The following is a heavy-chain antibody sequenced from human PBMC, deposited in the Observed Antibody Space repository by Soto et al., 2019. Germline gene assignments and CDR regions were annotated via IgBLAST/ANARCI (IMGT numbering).Heavy chain of an antibody. V-gene: IGHV4-31*03. J-gene: IGHJ5*02. D-gene: IGHD3-22*01. CDR1: GGSISSGGYY. Sequence: QVQLQESGPGLVKPSQTLSLTCTVSGGSISSGGYYWSWIRQHPGKGLEWIGYIYYSGSTYYNPSLKSRVTISVDTSKNQFSLKLSSVTAADTAVYYCARDLLYYYDSSGYPRTGWFDPWGQGTLVTVSS. CDR3: ARDLLYYYDSSGYPRTGWFDP. CDR2: IYYSGST.